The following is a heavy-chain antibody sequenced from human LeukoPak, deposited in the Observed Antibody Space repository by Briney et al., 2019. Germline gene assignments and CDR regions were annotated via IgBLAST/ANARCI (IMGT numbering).Heavy chain of an antibody. Sequence: ASVKVSCMASGYTFTSYYMHWVRQAPGQGLEWMGIINPSGGSTSYAQKFQGRVTMTRDTSTSTVYMELSSLRSEDTAVYYCARDGGGYDILTGYSRRPKYYFDYWGQGTLVTVSS. J-gene: IGHJ4*02. V-gene: IGHV1-46*01. CDR3: ARDGGGYDILTGYSRRPKYYFDY. CDR1: GYTFTSYY. D-gene: IGHD3-9*01. CDR2: INPSGGST.